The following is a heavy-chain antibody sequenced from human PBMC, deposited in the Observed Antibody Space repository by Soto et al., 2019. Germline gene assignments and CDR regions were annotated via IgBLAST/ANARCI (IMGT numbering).Heavy chain of an antibody. CDR3: ARDVRGWGSGRFDT. Sequence: QVQLQESGPGLVKPSQTLSLTCTVSGDSITSGGYYWTWIRQHPVKGLEWIGYIYYSGVTYYNPSFMGRVTISVDTSKIQFSLKLSSVTAADTAVYYCARDVRGWGSGRFDTWGQGTLVAVSS. J-gene: IGHJ5*02. CDR1: GDSITSGGYY. D-gene: IGHD3-10*02. V-gene: IGHV4-31*03. CDR2: IYYSGVT.